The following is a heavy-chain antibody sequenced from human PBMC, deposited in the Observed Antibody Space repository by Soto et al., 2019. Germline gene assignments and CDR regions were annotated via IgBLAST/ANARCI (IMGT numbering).Heavy chain of an antibody. CDR1: GFTFSSYA. CDR2: ISYDGSNK. D-gene: IGHD6-19*01. Sequence: GGSLRLSCAASGFTFSSYAMHWVRQAPGKGLEWVAVISYDGSNKYYADSVKGRFTISRDNSKNTLYLQMNSLRAEDTAVYYCARDGGSGSMDVWGQGTTVTVSS. CDR3: ARDGGSGSMDV. V-gene: IGHV3-30-3*01. J-gene: IGHJ6*02.